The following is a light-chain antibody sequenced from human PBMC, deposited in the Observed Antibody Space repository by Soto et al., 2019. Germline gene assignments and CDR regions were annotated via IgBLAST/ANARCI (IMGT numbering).Light chain of an antibody. V-gene: IGLV1-40*01. Sequence: QAVVTQPPSVSGAPGQRVTISCTGSSSNIGASCDVHWYQQLPGAAPKVVIYGTGNRPSGVPDRFSGSKSGTSASLAITGLQAEDEADYYCQSYDSSLSSYVFGTGTKLTVL. CDR3: QSYDSSLSSYV. CDR2: GTG. CDR1: SSNIGASCD. J-gene: IGLJ1*01.